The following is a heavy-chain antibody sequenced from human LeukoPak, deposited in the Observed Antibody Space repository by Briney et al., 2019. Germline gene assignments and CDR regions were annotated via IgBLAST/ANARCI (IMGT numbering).Heavy chain of an antibody. D-gene: IGHD5-18*01. CDR1: GFAFSSYW. Sequence: GGSLRLSCAASGFAFSSYWMSWVRQAPGKGLEWVANIKRDGSEKYYVDSVKGRFTISRDNAKNSLYLQMNSLRAEDTAVYYCARLAAMGTNFDYWGQGTLVTVSS. V-gene: IGHV3-7*01. CDR2: IKRDGSEK. CDR3: ARLAAMGTNFDY. J-gene: IGHJ4*02.